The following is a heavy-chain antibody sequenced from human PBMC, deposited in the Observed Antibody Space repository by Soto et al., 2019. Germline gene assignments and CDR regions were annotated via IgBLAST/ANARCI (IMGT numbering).Heavy chain of an antibody. J-gene: IGHJ5*02. CDR2: INHSGST. V-gene: IGHV4-34*01. CDR1: GGSFSGYY. CDR3: ARSNWDITIFGVVIIPSGWFDP. Sequence: SETLSLTCAVYGGSFSGYYWSWIRQPPGKGLEWIGEINHSGSTNYNPSLKSRVTISVDTSKNHFSLELSSVTAADTAVYYCARSNWDITIFGVVIIPSGWFDPWGQGTLVTVSS. D-gene: IGHD3-3*01.